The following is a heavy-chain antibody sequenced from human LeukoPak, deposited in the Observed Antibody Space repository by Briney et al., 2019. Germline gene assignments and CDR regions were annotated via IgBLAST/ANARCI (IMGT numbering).Heavy chain of an antibody. CDR1: GGTFSSYA. J-gene: IGHJ4*02. CDR3: AREAYDYVWGSYRLNYFDY. V-gene: IGHV1-69*13. D-gene: IGHD3-16*02. CDR2: IIPIFGTA. Sequence: SVKDSCKASGGTFSSYAISWVRQAPGQGLEWMGGIIPIFGTANYAQKFQGRVTITADESTSTAYMELSSLRSEDTAVYYCAREAYDYVWGSYRLNYFDYWGQGTLVTVSS.